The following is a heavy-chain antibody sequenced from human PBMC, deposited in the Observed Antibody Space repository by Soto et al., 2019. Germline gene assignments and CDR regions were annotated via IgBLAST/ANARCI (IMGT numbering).Heavy chain of an antibody. Sequence: ETLSLTCTVSGGSISSSSYYWGWIRQPPGKGLEWIGSIYYSGSTYYNPSLKSRVTISVDTSKNQFSLKLSSVTAADTAVYYCASYYYDSSGYYWFDPWGQGTLVTVSS. CDR3: ASYYYDSSGYYWFDP. J-gene: IGHJ5*02. CDR1: GGSISSSSYY. D-gene: IGHD3-22*01. CDR2: IYYSGST. V-gene: IGHV4-39*01.